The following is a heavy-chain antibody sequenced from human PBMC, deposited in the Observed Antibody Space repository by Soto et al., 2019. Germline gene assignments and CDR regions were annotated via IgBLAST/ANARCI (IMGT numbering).Heavy chain of an antibody. Sequence: QVQLVESGGGVVQPGRSLRLSCAASGFTFSSYGMYWVRQAPGKGLEWVAVIWYDGSNKYYADSVKGRFTISRDNSKNTLYLQMNSLRAEETAVYYCARGRYTIDYWGQGTLVTVSS. CDR1: GFTFSSYG. CDR3: ARGRYTIDY. V-gene: IGHV3-33*01. J-gene: IGHJ4*02. CDR2: IWYDGSNK. D-gene: IGHD1-1*01.